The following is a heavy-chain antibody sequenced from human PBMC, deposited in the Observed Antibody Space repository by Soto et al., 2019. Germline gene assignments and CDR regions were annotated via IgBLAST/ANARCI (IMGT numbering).Heavy chain of an antibody. CDR3: ARSLGITTSYGMDA. J-gene: IGHJ6*02. V-gene: IGHV4-30-2*01. CDR1: GGSISSGGYS. CDR2: IYHSGST. D-gene: IGHD3-3*01. Sequence: SETLSLTCAVSGGSISSGGYSWSWIRQPPGKGLEWIGYIYHSGSTYYNPSLKSRLTISVDRSKNQFSLKLSSVTAADTAVYYCARSLGITTSYGMDAWGQGTTVTVS.